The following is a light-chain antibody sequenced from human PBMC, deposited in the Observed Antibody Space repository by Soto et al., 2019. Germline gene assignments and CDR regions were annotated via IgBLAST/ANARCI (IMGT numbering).Light chain of an antibody. J-gene: IGKJ1*01. V-gene: IGKV3-15*01. Sequence: EIVMTQSPATLSVSPGERVILSFRASQSVSSDLAWYHHKPGQAPRLLIYGASTRATGIPARFSGSGSGTEFTLTISSLQSEDFAVYYCHQYNHWLTWTFGQGTKVDIK. CDR1: QSVSSD. CDR2: GAS. CDR3: HQYNHWLTWT.